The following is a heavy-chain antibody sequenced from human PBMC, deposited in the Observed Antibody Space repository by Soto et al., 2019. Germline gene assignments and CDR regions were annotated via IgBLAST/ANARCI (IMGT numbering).Heavy chain of an antibody. V-gene: IGHV3-30*18. Sequence: GGSLRLSCAASGFTFSSYGMHWVRQAPGKGLEWVAVISYDGSNKYYAESVKGRFTISRDNSKNTLYLQMNSLRAEDTAVYYFAKDYYYCSGSYSFDFDYWGQGTLVTVSS. J-gene: IGHJ4*02. CDR2: ISYDGSNK. D-gene: IGHD3-10*01. CDR3: AKDYYYCSGSYSFDFDY. CDR1: GFTFSSYG.